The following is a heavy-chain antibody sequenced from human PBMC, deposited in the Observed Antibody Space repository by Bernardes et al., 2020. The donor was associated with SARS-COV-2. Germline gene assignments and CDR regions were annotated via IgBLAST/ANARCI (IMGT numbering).Heavy chain of an antibody. J-gene: IGHJ3*02. D-gene: IGHD1-20*01. Sequence: SETLSLTCTVSGGSVSSSNYYWSWIRQPPGKGLEWIGYIYYSGSTNYNTSLKSRVTISLDASKNQFSLKVSSVTAADTAVYYCARAPRNWKRDAFDIWGQGTMVTVSS. V-gene: IGHV4-61*01. CDR3: ARAPRNWKRDAFDI. CDR2: IYYSGST. CDR1: GGSVSSSNYY.